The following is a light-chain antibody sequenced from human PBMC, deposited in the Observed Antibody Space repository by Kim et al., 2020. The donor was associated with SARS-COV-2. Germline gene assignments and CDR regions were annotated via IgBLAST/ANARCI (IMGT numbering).Light chain of an antibody. J-gene: IGKJ1*01. CDR1: QDIRSYY. Sequence: EIVLTQSPGTLSLSPGEKATLSCRASQDIRSYYFAWYQQKPGQAPRLLIYGASSRATGIPDRFSGSGSGTDFTLTISRLEPEDFAVYYSQPYGSSRTFGQGTKVEIK. CDR3: QPYGSSRT. CDR2: GAS. V-gene: IGKV3-20*01.